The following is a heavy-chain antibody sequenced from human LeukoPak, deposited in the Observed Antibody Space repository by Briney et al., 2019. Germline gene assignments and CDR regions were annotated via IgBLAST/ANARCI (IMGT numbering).Heavy chain of an antibody. CDR1: GYTFISYG. Sequence: GASVKVSCKASGYTFISYGFSWVRQAPGQGLEWMGWISGYDGSRHYALKFQDRVTMSTDTSTSTAYMELTSLRSDDTAVYYCARGDYGSAHDAFDIWGQGTMVAVSS. CDR2: ISGYDGSR. V-gene: IGHV1-18*01. CDR3: ARGDYGSAHDAFDI. J-gene: IGHJ3*02. D-gene: IGHD3-10*01.